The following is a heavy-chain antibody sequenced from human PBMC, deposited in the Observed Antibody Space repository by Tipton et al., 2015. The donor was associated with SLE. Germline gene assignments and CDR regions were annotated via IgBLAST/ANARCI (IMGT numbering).Heavy chain of an antibody. CDR2: IWYDGSNK. Sequence: SLRLSCAASGFTFSSYGMHWVRQAPGKGLEWVAVIWYDGSNKYYADSVKGRFTISRDNSKNTLYLQMNSLRAEDTAVYYCARGLGGVTGHVFFDYWGQGTLVTVSS. CDR3: ARGLGGVTGHVFFDY. D-gene: IGHD2-21*02. J-gene: IGHJ4*02. V-gene: IGHV3-33*01. CDR1: GFTFSSYG.